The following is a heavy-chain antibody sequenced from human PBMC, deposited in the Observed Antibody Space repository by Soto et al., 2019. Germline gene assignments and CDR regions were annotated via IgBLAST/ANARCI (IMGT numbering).Heavy chain of an antibody. CDR1: GGSISSGGYY. D-gene: IGHD3-22*01. CDR2: IYYSGST. CDR3: ARGYDSSGYYHYYYYGMDV. Sequence: SETLSLTCTVSGGSISSGGYYWSWIRQHPGKGLEWIGYIYYSGSTYYNPSLKSRVTISVDTSKNQFSLKLSSVTAADTAVYYCARGYDSSGYYHYYYYGMDVWGQGTTVTV. J-gene: IGHJ6*02. V-gene: IGHV4-31*03.